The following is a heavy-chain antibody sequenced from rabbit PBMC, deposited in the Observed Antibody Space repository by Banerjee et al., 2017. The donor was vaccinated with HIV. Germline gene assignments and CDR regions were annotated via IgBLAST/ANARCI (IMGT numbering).Heavy chain of an antibody. D-gene: IGHD4-1*01. Sequence: EESGGDLVKPGASLTLTCKASGIDFSSNAMCWVRQAPGKGPEWIACIYAGDGSTDYASWVNGRFTISRSTSLNTVTLQMTSLTAADTATYFCARDLAGVIGWNFNLWGQGTLVTVS. J-gene: IGHJ4*01. V-gene: IGHV1S47*01. CDR2: IYAGDGST. CDR1: GIDFSSNA. CDR3: ARDLAGVIGWNFNL.